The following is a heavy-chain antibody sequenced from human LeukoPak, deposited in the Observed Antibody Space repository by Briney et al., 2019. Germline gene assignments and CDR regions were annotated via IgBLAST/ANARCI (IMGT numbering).Heavy chain of an antibody. CDR3: ARWKYVDYERTFDY. V-gene: IGHV4-59*11. CDR2: ISHTAST. J-gene: IGHJ4*02. Sequence: SETLSLTCTVSGGSMSHHWSWIRQSPGKGLEWIGYISHTASTNYIPSLKSRVTISVDTSKNQFSLKLTSATAADTAIYFCARWKYVDYERTFDYWGQGTLVTVSS. D-gene: IGHD4-17*01. CDR1: GGSMSHH.